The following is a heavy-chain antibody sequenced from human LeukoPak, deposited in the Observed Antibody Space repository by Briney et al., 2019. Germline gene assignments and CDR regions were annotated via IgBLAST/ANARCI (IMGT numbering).Heavy chain of an antibody. V-gene: IGHV4-4*07. CDR3: ARYSYDSSGYYFDAFDI. CDR1: GGSINSYY. CDR2: IYNSGRT. J-gene: IGHJ3*02. D-gene: IGHD3-22*01. Sequence: PSETLFLTCTVSGGSINSYYWSWIRQPAGKGLEWIGRIYNSGRTNYNPSLKSRVTMSVDTSKNQFSLKLSSVTAADTAVYYCARYSYDSSGYYFDAFDIWGQGTMVTVSS.